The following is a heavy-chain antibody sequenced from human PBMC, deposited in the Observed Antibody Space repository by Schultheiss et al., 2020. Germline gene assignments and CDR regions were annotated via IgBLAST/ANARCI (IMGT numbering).Heavy chain of an antibody. CDR2: ISGSGGST. J-gene: IGHJ3*02. CDR1: GVTFSSYA. CDR3: AREGGYEYTDQIGPPSDAFGI. V-gene: IGHV3-23*01. D-gene: IGHD3-16*01. Sequence: GGSLRLSCAASGVTFSSYAMSWVRKAPGQGLEWVSAISGSGGSTYYADSVKGRFTISRDNSKNTLYLQMNSLRAEDTAVYYCAREGGYEYTDQIGPPSDAFGIGGQGTMVT.